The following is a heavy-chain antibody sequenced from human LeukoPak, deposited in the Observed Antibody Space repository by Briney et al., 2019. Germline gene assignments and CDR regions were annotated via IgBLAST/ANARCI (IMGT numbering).Heavy chain of an antibody. CDR2: INYGGIT. V-gene: IGHV4-39*07. CDR1: GASITNSLYY. CDR3: ATTYYCSSTSCSLGYYYYYYMDV. D-gene: IGHD2-2*01. J-gene: IGHJ6*03. Sequence: PSETLSLTCTVSGASITNSLYYWGWIRQPPGNGLEWIGSINYGGITYYNPSLKSRVTLSVDTSKNQFSLKLSSVTAADTAVYYCATTYYCSSTSCSLGYYYYYYMDVWGKGTTVTVSS.